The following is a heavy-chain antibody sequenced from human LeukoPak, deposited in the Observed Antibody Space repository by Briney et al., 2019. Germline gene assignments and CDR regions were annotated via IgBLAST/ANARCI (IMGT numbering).Heavy chain of an antibody. D-gene: IGHD3-3*01. CDR2: ISGSGGST. CDR1: GFTFSSNW. Sequence: GGSLRLSCAASGFTFSSNWMSWVRQAPGKGLEWVSAISGSGGSTYYADSVKGRFTISRDNSKNTLYLQMNSLRAEDTAVYYCAKDKPLRFLEWLRGYWGQGTLVTVSS. CDR3: AKDKPLRFLEWLRGY. V-gene: IGHV3-23*01. J-gene: IGHJ4*02.